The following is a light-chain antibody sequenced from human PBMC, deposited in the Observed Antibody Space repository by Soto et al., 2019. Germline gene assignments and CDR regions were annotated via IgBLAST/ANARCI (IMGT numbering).Light chain of an antibody. J-gene: IGKJ3*01. V-gene: IGKV1-27*01. Sequence: DIQLTQSPSSLSASVGDRVTITCRASQGFSNFLAWCQQKPGKVPKLLTLAASTLQSGVPPRLSGRGSETDFTLTFDCLQHEDVGTYYCQKYDTAPLTFCPGTTVDIK. CDR3: QKYDTAPLT. CDR2: AAS. CDR1: QGFSNF.